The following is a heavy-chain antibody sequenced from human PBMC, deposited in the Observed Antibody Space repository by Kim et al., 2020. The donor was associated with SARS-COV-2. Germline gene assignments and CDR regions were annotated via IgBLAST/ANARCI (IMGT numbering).Heavy chain of an antibody. CDR1: GFTVTNAW. D-gene: IGHD2-2*01. J-gene: IGHJ6*02. Sequence: GGSLRLSCAASGFTVTNAWMTWVRQAPGKGLEWVGRIKSRTDGGITDYAAPVEGRFTISRDDSKNTLYLQMNSLKTEDTAVYYCTTGVVVIPAAEPYYYHDLDVWGQGTTVTVSS. CDR3: TTGVVVIPAAEPYYYHDLDV. CDR2: IKSRTDGGIT. V-gene: IGHV3-15*01.